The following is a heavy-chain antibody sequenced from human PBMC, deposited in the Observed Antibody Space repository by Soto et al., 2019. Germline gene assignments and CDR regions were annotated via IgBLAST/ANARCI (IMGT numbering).Heavy chain of an antibody. V-gene: IGHV3-23*01. Sequence: EVQLLESGGGLVQPGGSLRLSCAASGFTFSSYAMSWVRQAPGKGLEWVSAISGSGGSTYYADSVKGRFTISRDNSKNTLDLQMNSLRAEDTAVYYCEVGPSGYDFDYWGQGTLVTVSS. J-gene: IGHJ4*02. D-gene: IGHD5-12*01. CDR2: ISGSGGST. CDR1: GFTFSSYA. CDR3: EVGPSGYDFDY.